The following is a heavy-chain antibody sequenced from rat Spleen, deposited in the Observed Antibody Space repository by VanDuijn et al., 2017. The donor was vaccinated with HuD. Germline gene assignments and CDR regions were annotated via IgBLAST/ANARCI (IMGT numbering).Heavy chain of an antibody. CDR3: GRSEGVHYYPPLAD. Sequence: EVQLQESGPGLVKPSQSLSLTCSVTGHSITSSYRWNWIRKFPGNKLEWMGYINSAGSTTYNPSLTSRISITRDASRNQFFLQLNSVTTEDTATYYFGRSEGVHYYPPLADWGQGPLVTVSS. CDR1: GHSITSSYR. D-gene: IGHD1-1*01. V-gene: IGHV3-3*01. CDR2: INSAGST. J-gene: IGHJ3*01.